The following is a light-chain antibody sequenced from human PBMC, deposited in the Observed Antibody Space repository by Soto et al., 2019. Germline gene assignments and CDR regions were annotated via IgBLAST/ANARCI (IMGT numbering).Light chain of an antibody. CDR1: QSVSRR. Sequence: DIQMTQSPSTLSASVGDRITITCRASQSVSRRLAWFQQKPGKAPKLLIYDASSLESGVPSRFSGRGSGTEFTLTISSLQPADRAPYYCQTYNSYSLHTFGQGTKVDIK. CDR3: QTYNSYSLHT. V-gene: IGKV1-5*01. CDR2: DAS. J-gene: IGKJ2*01.